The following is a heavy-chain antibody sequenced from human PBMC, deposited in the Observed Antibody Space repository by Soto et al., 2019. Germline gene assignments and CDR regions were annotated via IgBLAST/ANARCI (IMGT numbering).Heavy chain of an antibody. CDR2: IKQDGSEK. CDR3: ARDRLSRSSRWYRD. Sequence: GGSLRLSCAASGFTFSSYWMSWVRQAPGKGLEWVANIKQDGSEKYYVDSVKGRFTISRDNAKNSLYLQMNSLRAEDTAVYYCARDRLSRSSRWYRDWGQGTLVTVSS. CDR1: GFTFSSYW. V-gene: IGHV3-7*05. J-gene: IGHJ4*02. D-gene: IGHD6-13*01.